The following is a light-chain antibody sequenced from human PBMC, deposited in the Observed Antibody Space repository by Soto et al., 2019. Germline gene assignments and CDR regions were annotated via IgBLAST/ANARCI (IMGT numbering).Light chain of an antibody. CDR3: MQALQTPYT. Sequence: DIVMTQSPLSLPVTPGEPASISCSSSQSLLHSNGYNYLDWYLQKPWQSPHLLIYLGSNRATGVPDRFSGSCSGTDFTLKISRVEAEDVGVYYFMQALQTPYTFGQGTKLEIK. CDR1: QSLLHSNGYNY. V-gene: IGKV2-28*01. J-gene: IGKJ2*01. CDR2: LGS.